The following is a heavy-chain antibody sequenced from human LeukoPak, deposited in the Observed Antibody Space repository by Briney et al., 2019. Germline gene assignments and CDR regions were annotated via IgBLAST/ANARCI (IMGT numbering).Heavy chain of an antibody. V-gene: IGHV5-51*01. Sequence: GESLQISCQGSGYRFTTYWIGWVRQMPGKGLEWMGIIYPGDPDTRYSPSFQGQVTITADKSITTAYLQWNSLKASDTAMYYCARQTGDNAFDIWGRGTMVTVSS. CDR2: IYPGDPDT. J-gene: IGHJ3*02. CDR3: ARQTGDNAFDI. CDR1: GYRFTTYW. D-gene: IGHD7-27*01.